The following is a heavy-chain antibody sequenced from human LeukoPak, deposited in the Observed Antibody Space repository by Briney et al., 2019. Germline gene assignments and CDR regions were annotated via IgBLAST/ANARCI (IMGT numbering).Heavy chain of an antibody. V-gene: IGHV3-48*03. D-gene: IGHD1-26*01. Sequence: GGSLRLCCAASGFTFSSYEMNWVRQAPGKGLEWVSYIISSGSTIYYADSVKGRFTISRDNAKNSLYLQMNSLRAEDTAVYYCARGDSGSYYFDYWGQGTLVTVSS. J-gene: IGHJ4*02. CDR1: GFTFSSYE. CDR3: ARGDSGSYYFDY. CDR2: IISSGSTI.